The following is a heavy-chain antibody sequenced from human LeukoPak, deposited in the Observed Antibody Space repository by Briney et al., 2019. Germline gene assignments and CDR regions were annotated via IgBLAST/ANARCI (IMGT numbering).Heavy chain of an antibody. V-gene: IGHV3-7*01. CDR2: INQDASEI. CDR1: GFTFSTYW. Sequence: GGSPSLSCAASGFTFSTYWMNWYRQAPGKGLEWVGNINQDASEINSVDSVRGRFTISRDNAKNSLHLQMNSLRAEDTAVYYCATDRDNSDWQKRFDSWGQGTLVTVSS. CDR3: ATDRDNSDWQKRFDS. D-gene: IGHD2-21*02. J-gene: IGHJ4*02.